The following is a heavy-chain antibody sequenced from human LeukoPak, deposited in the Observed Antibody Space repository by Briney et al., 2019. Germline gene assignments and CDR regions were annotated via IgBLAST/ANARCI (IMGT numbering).Heavy chain of an antibody. V-gene: IGHV1-18*01. D-gene: IGHD2-2*01. CDR1: GYTFTSYG. Sequence: ASVKVSCKASGYTFTSYGISWVRQAPGQGLEWMGWISPYNGNTNYVQKFQGRVTMTTDTATSTAYMELRSLRSEDTAVYYCARSAGGVIVVVPAALSRTRPPYYYYYMDVWGKGTTVTVSS. CDR2: ISPYNGNT. CDR3: ARSAGGVIVVVPAALSRTRPPYYYYYMDV. J-gene: IGHJ6*03.